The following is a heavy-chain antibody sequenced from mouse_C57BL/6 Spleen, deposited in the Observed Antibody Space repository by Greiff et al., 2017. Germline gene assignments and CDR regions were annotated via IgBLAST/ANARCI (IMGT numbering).Heavy chain of an antibody. J-gene: IGHJ3*01. D-gene: IGHD2-5*01. V-gene: IGHV14-2*01. CDR1: GFNIKDYY. Sequence: VQLQQSGAELVKPGASVKLSCTASGFNIKDYYMHWVKQRTEQGLEWIGRIDPEDGETKYAPKLQGKVTITADTSYNTAYLQLSSLASEDTGVYYFASAGSNYNDQCAYWGQGTLVAVS. CDR3: ASAGSNYNDQCAY. CDR2: IDPEDGET.